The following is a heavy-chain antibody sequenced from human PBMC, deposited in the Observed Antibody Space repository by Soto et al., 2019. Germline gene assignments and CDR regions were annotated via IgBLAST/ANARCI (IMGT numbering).Heavy chain of an antibody. Sequence: PSETLSLTCAVYGGSFSGYYWSWIRQPPGKGLEWIGEINHSGSTNYNPSLKSRVTISVDTSKNQFSLKLSSVTAADTAVYYCARGLMVRGNYYYYMDVWGKGTTVTVSS. V-gene: IGHV4-34*01. CDR1: GGSFSGYY. J-gene: IGHJ6*03. CDR2: INHSGST. CDR3: ARGLMVRGNYYYYMDV. D-gene: IGHD3-10*01.